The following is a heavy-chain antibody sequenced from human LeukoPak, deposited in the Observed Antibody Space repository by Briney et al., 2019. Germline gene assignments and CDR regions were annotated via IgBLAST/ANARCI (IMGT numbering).Heavy chain of an antibody. V-gene: IGHV3-30*14. CDR2: ISYDGSNK. CDR1: GFTFSSYA. Sequence: GGSLRLSCAASGFTFSSYAMHWVRQAPGKGLEWVAVISYDGSNKYYADSVKGRFTISRDNSKNTLYLQMNSLRAEDTAVYYCARSIGYSSSPVDYWGQGTLVTVSS. J-gene: IGHJ4*02. D-gene: IGHD6-6*01. CDR3: ARSIGYSSSPVDY.